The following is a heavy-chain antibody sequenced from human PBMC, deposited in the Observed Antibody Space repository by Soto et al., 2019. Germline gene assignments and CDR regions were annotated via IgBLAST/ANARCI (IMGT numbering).Heavy chain of an antibody. CDR1: GFTFSSYA. CDR3: ARGDCSGGSCYSGVGNFDY. V-gene: IGHV3-30-3*01. J-gene: IGHJ4*02. D-gene: IGHD2-15*01. Sequence: QVQLVESGGGVVQPGRSLRLSCAASGFTFSSYAMHWVRQAPGKGLEWVAVISYDGSNKYYADSVKGRFTISRDNSKNXLXXQMNSLRAEDTAVYYCARGDCSGGSCYSGVGNFDYWGQGTLVTVSS. CDR2: ISYDGSNK.